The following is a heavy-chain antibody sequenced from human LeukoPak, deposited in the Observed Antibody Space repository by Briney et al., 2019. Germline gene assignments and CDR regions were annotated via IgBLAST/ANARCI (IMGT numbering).Heavy chain of an antibody. CDR1: GFVFSASY. V-gene: IGHV3-7*01. Sequence: GGSLRLSCAASGFVFSASYMSWVRKAPGKGLEWVATIKPDGSEKYHVDSVSGRFAISRDNTNDSLFLQMNSLRVDDTAVYYCVRGGTYWTVSWGQGTLVNVS. J-gene: IGHJ5*01. CDR2: IKPDGSEK. CDR3: VRGGTYWTVS.